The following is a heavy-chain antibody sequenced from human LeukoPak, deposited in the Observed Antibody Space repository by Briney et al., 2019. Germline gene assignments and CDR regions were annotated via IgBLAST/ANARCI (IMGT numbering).Heavy chain of an antibody. CDR1: GFTFSSYS. J-gene: IGHJ6*02. V-gene: IGHV3-48*01. CDR3: ARSRYTRGPIYYCYGMDV. D-gene: IGHD2-2*02. Sequence: SGGSLRLSCAASGFTFSSYSMNWVRQAPGKGLEWVSYISSSSSTIYYADSVKGRLTISRDNAKNSLYLQMNSLRAEDTAVYYCARSRYTRGPIYYCYGMDVWGQGTTVTVSS. CDR2: ISSSSSTI.